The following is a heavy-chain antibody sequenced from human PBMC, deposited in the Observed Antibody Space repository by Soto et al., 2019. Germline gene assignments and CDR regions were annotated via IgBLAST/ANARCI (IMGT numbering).Heavy chain of an antibody. CDR1: GFTFSNFA. V-gene: IGHV3-23*01. CDR2: IGAGGGKT. J-gene: IGHJ6*02. D-gene: IGHD7-27*01. CDR3: AKVILGGMDL. Sequence: GGSLRLSCGASGFTFSNFAMTWVRQAPGKGLEWVSGIGAGGGKTYYADSVKGRLTISRDNSRNTLYLQMNSLRADDTAVYYCAKVILGGMDLWGQGTSVTVSS.